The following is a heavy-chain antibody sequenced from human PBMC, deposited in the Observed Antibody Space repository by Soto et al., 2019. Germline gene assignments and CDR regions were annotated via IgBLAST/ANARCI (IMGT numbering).Heavy chain of an antibody. V-gene: IGHV1-18*01. J-gene: IGHJ6*04. CDR1: GYTFTSYG. D-gene: IGHD3-10*01. CDR2: ISAYNGNT. CDR3: ARDLEYYGSGSFNV. Sequence: ASVKVSCKASGYTFTSYGISWVRQAPGQGLEWMGWISAYNGNTNYAQKLQGRVTMTTDTSTSTAYMELRSLRSDDTAVYYCARDLEYYGSGSFNVWGKGTTVTVSS.